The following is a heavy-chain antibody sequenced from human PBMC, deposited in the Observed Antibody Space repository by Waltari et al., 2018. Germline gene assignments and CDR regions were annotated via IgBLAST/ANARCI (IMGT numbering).Heavy chain of an antibody. Sequence: QVQLVQSGAEVKKPGASVKVSCKASGYTFTGYYMHWVRPAPGQGLEWMGWINPNSGGTNYAQKFQGRVTMTRDTSISTAYMELSRLRSDDTAVYYCARGVPIVVVPAATKGWFDPWGQGTLVTVSS. CDR3: ARGVPIVVVPAATKGWFDP. D-gene: IGHD2-2*01. J-gene: IGHJ5*02. CDR2: INPNSGGT. V-gene: IGHV1-2*02. CDR1: GYTFTGYY.